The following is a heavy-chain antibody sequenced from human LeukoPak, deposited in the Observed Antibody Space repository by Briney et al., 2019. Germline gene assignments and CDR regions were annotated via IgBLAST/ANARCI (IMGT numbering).Heavy chain of an antibody. Sequence: ASVKVSCKASGDTFTGYYMHWVRQAPGQGLEWMGWINPNSGGTNYAQKFQGRVTMTRDTSISTAYMELSSLRSDDTAVYYCARDGQQLVQVDYYYYYGMDVWGQGTTVTVSS. CDR3: ARDGQQLVQVDYYYYYGMDV. V-gene: IGHV1-2*02. CDR1: GDTFTGYY. J-gene: IGHJ6*02. CDR2: INPNSGGT. D-gene: IGHD6-13*01.